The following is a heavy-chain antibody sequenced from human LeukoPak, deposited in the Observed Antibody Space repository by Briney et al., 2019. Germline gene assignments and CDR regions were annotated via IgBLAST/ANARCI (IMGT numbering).Heavy chain of an antibody. CDR3: AKDTRPGATAPLFDY. CDR1: GFTFDDYA. J-gene: IGHJ4*02. D-gene: IGHD1-26*01. V-gene: IGHV3-9*01. CDR2: ISWNSGSI. Sequence: GGSLRLSCAASGFTFDDYAMHWVRQAPGKGLEWVSGISWNSGSIGYADSVKGRFTISRDNAKNSLYLQMNSLRAEDTALYYRAKDTRPGATAPLFDYWGQGTLVTVSS.